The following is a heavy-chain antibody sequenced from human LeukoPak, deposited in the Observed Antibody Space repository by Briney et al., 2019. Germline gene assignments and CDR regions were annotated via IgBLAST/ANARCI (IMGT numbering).Heavy chain of an antibody. CDR2: SYSGGSS. D-gene: IGHD3-16*02. Sequence: PGGSLRLSCAASGFTVSGNYMSWVRQAPGKGLEWVSVSYSGGSSYYADSVKGRFTISRDNSKNTLYLQMNTLRAEDTAVYFCAREEHYRRYFALWGRGTLVTVSS. CDR3: AREEHYRRYFAL. V-gene: IGHV3-53*01. J-gene: IGHJ2*01. CDR1: GFTVSGNY.